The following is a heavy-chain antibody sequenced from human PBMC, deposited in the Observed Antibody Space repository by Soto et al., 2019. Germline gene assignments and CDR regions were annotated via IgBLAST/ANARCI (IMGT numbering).Heavy chain of an antibody. CDR1: GGSVSSGDYY. CDR3: ARGLRGGASEVVVTAAPAGFGP. J-gene: IGHJ5*02. Sequence: SVTLSLTCTVSGGSVSSGDYYWSWTRQPPGEGLEWIGNVYYSGTTNYNPSLKSRVTISVDTSKNQFSLKLSSVTAADTAVYYCARGLRGGASEVVVTAAPAGFGPWGQGTLVTVSS. V-gene: IGHV4-61*08. D-gene: IGHD2-2*01. CDR2: VYYSGTT.